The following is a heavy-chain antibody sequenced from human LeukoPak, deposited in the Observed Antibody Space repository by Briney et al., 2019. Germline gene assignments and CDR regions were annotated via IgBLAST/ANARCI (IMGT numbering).Heavy chain of an antibody. CDR3: ARDLVAAAGTNFDY. J-gene: IGHJ4*02. CDR2: IYSGGST. D-gene: IGHD6-13*01. V-gene: IGHV3-66*02. CDR1: GFTVSSNY. Sequence: GGSLRLSCAASGFTVSSNYMSWVRQAPGKGLEWVSVIYSGGSTYYADSVKGRFTNSRDNSKNTLYLQMNSLRAEDTAVYYCARDLVAAAGTNFDYWGQGTLVTVSS.